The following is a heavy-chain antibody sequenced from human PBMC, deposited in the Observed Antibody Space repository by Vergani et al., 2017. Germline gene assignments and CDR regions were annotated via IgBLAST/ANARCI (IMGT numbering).Heavy chain of an antibody. CDR1: GGSFSGYY. V-gene: IGHV4-34*01. CDR2: INHSGST. Sequence: QVQLQQWGAGLLKPSETLSLTCAVYGGSFSGYYWSWIRQPPGKGLEWIGEINHSGSTNYNPSLKSRVTISVDTSKNQFSLKLSSVTAADTAVYYCARGKIVYSCGWYGKPWWFDPWGQGTLVTVSS. J-gene: IGHJ5*02. D-gene: IGHD6-19*01. CDR3: ARGKIVYSCGWYGKPWWFDP.